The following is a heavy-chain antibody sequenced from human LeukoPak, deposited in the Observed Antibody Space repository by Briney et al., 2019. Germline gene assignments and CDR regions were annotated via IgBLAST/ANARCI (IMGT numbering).Heavy chain of an antibody. J-gene: IGHJ6*02. CDR1: GFTFSSYA. V-gene: IGHV3-64D*09. D-gene: IGHD5-18*01. CDR3: VRGYSFGPYGMDV. Sequence: GESLKISCVVSGFTFSSYAMHWVRQAPGKGLEYVSAISDSGGSTYYADSVKGRFTISRDNSKNTLYLQMSSLRAEDTAVYFCVRGYSFGPYGMDVWGQGTTATVSS. CDR2: ISDSGGST.